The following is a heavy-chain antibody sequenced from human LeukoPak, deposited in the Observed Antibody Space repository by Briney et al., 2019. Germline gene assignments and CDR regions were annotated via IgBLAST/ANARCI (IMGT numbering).Heavy chain of an antibody. V-gene: IGHV3-48*03. CDR1: GFTFSSYE. CDR2: ISSSGSTI. J-gene: IGHJ4*02. D-gene: IGHD6-19*01. CDR3: ASPGSIAVAGTAFDY. Sequence: SWGSLTLSCAASGFTFSSYEMNWVRQAPGKGLEWVSYISSSGSTIYYADSVKGRFTISRDNAKNSLYLQMNSLRAEDTAVYYCASPGSIAVAGTAFDYWGQGTLDTVSS.